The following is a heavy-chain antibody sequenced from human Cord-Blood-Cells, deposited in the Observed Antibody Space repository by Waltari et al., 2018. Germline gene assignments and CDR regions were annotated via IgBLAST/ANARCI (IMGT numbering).Heavy chain of an antibody. CDR2: IYYSGST. D-gene: IGHD3-3*01. CDR3: ARTPYYDFWSGYYKGAFDI. CDR1: GGSISSYY. V-gene: IGHV4-59*01. J-gene: IGHJ3*02. Sequence: QVQLQESGPGLVKPSETLSLTCTVSGGSISSYYWSWIRQPPGQGLEWIGYIYYSGSTNYNPSLKSRVTISVDTSKNQFSLKLSSVTAADTAVYYCARTPYYDFWSGYYKGAFDIWGQGTMVTVSS.